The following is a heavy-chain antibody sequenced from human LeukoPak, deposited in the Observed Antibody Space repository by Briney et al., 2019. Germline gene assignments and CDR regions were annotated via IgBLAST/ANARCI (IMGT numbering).Heavy chain of an antibody. V-gene: IGHV1-69*05. CDR3: ARGPIAARPDNWFDP. D-gene: IGHD6-6*01. CDR1: GGTFSSYA. CDR2: IIPIFGTA. J-gene: IGHJ5*02. Sequence: SVKVSCKASGGTFSSYAISWVRQAPGQGLEWMGRIIPIFGTANYAQKFQGRVTITTDESTSTAYMELSSLRSEDTAVYYCARGPIAARPDNWFDPWGQGTLVIVSS.